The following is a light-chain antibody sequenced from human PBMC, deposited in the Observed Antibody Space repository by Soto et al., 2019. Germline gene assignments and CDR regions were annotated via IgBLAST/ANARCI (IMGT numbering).Light chain of an antibody. Sequence: EIVFTHSPVTLSFSPVERATLSCRASQSVGSTYLAWYQQRPGQAPRLLLYGASSRATGIPDRFDGSGSGTDFTLTISRLEPEDFAVYYCQQYGSRPWTFGQGTKVDIK. CDR3: QQYGSRPWT. CDR2: GAS. CDR1: QSVGSTY. J-gene: IGKJ1*01. V-gene: IGKV3-20*01.